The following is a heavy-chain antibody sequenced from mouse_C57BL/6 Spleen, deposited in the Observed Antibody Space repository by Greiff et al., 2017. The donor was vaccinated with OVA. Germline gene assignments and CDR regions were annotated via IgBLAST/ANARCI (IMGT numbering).Heavy chain of an antibody. D-gene: IGHD2-4*01. CDR2: IDPANGNT. CDR1: GFNIKNTY. Sequence: EVKLQESVAELVRPGASVKLSCTASGFNIKNTYMHWVKQRPEQGLEWIGRIDPANGNTKYAPKFQGKATITADTSSNTAYLQLSSLTSEDTAIYYCARSAYYDYDVGYFDYWGQGTTLTVSS. CDR3: ARSAYYDYDVGYFDY. J-gene: IGHJ2*01. V-gene: IGHV14-3*01.